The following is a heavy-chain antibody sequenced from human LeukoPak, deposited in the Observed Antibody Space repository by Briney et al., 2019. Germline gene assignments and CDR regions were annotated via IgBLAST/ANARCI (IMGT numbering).Heavy chain of an antibody. CDR1: GGSISSSSYY. CDR2: IYYSGSA. Sequence: TTSETLSLTCTVSGGSISSSSYYWGWIRQPPGKGLEWIGSIYYSGSAYYNPSLKSRVSISVDTSKNQFSLKLRSVTAADTAVYYCASPMAWAHNRRDSDYWGLGTLVTVSS. CDR3: ASPMAWAHNRRDSDY. V-gene: IGHV4-39*07. D-gene: IGHD5-24*01. J-gene: IGHJ4*02.